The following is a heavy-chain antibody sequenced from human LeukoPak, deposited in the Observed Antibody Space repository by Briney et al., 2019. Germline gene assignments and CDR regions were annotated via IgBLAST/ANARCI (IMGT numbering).Heavy chain of an antibody. V-gene: IGHV3-33*01. D-gene: IGHD6-13*01. CDR3: ARDRAAADLDY. Sequence: GSSLRLSCAASGFTLSNFGFHWVRQAPGKGLEWVAAIWYDGSQRYYAGSVKGRFTISRDNSKKTVYLQMNSLRAEDTAVYYCARDRAAADLDYWGQGTLVTVSS. CDR1: GFTLSNFG. CDR2: IWYDGSQR. J-gene: IGHJ4*02.